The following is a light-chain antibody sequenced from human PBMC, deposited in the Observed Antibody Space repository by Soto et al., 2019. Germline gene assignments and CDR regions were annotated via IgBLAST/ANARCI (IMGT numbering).Light chain of an antibody. CDR2: DVS. V-gene: IGLV2-14*03. CDR3: SSYTSSSTLSTYV. Sequence: QSALTQPASVSGSPGQSITISCTGTSSDVGGHNYVSWYQHHPGKAPKLMIYDVSNRPSGVSNRFSGSKSGNTASLIISGLQAEDEADYYCSSYTSSSTLSTYVFGTGTKVTVL. CDR1: SSDVGGHNY. J-gene: IGLJ1*01.